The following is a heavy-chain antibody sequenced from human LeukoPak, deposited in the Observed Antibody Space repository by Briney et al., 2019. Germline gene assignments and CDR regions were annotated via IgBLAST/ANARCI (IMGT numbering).Heavy chain of an antibody. CDR1: GYTFTSYG. D-gene: IGHD3-10*01. J-gene: IGHJ4*02. Sequence: ASVKVSCKASGYTFTSYGISWVRQAPGQGLEWMGWIVVGSGNTNYAQKFQERVTITRDMSTSTAYMELSSLRSEDTAVYYCAADLYYGSGSTEYYFDYWGQGTLVTVSS. V-gene: IGHV1-58*02. CDR2: IVVGSGNT. CDR3: AADLYYGSGSTEYYFDY.